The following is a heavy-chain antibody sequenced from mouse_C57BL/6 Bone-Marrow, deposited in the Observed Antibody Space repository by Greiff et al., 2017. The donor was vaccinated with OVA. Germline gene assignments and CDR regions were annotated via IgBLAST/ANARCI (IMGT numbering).Heavy chain of an antibody. CDR2: INPNNGGT. D-gene: IGHD1-1*01. V-gene: IGHV1-26*01. CDR3: ARDGTTVVPDY. CDR1: GYTFTDYY. J-gene: IGHJ2*01. Sequence: EVQLQQSGPELVKPGASVKISCKASGYTFTDYYMNWVKQSHGKSLEWIGDINPNNGGTSYNQKFKGKATLTVDKSSSTAYMELRSLTSEDSAVYYCARDGTTVVPDYWGQGTTLTVSS.